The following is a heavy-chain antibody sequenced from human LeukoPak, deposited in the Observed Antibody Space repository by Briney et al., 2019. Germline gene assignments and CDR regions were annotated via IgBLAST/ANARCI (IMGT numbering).Heavy chain of an antibody. D-gene: IGHD2-2*01. V-gene: IGHV3-11*04. CDR1: GFTFSDYY. Sequence: PGGSLRLSCAASGFTFSDYYMSWIRQAPGKGLEWVSYISSSGSTIYYADSVKGRFTISRDNAKNSLYLQMNSLRAEDTAVYYCAKDIVVVPAAILGYFDYWGQGTLVTVSS. CDR2: ISSSGSTI. J-gene: IGHJ4*02. CDR3: AKDIVVVPAAILGYFDY.